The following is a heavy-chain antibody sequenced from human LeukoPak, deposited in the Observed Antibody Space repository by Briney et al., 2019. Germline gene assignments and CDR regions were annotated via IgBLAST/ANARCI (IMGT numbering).Heavy chain of an antibody. V-gene: IGHV3-64*01. CDR3: AKEGDGSPTFDY. CDR1: GFTFSSYA. D-gene: IGHD2-21*01. CDR2: ISSNGGST. Sequence: GGSLRLSYAASGFTFSSYAMHWVRQAPGKGLEHVSAISSNGGSTYYANSVKGRFTISRDNFKNTLYLQMNSLRAEDTAVYYCAKEGDGSPTFDYWGQGSLVTVSS. J-gene: IGHJ4*02.